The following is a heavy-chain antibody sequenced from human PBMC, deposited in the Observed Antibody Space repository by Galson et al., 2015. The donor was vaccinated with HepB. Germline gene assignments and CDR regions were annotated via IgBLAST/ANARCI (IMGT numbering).Heavy chain of an antibody. Sequence: SLRLSCAASGFTFSSYGMHWVRQAPGKGLEWVAVIWYDGSNKYYADSVKGRFTISRDNSKNTLYLQMNSLRAEDTAVYYCARDYRYYYDAIRGLDYWGQGTLVTVSS. CDR2: IWYDGSNK. V-gene: IGHV3-33*01. J-gene: IGHJ4*02. CDR1: GFTFSSYG. CDR3: ARDYRYYYDAIRGLDY. D-gene: IGHD3-22*01.